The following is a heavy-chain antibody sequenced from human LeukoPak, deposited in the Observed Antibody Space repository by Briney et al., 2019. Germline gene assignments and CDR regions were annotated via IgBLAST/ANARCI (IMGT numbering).Heavy chain of an antibody. Sequence: GGSLRLSCAASGFTFSDYYMSWIRQAPGKGLEWVSYISSSGSTIYYADSVKGRFTVSRDNAKNSLYLQMNSLRAEDTAVYYCARGSTPTRIVGDRSHAHWGQGTLVTVSS. CDR3: ARGSTPTRIVGDRSHAH. D-gene: IGHD1-26*01. CDR2: ISSSGSTI. CDR1: GFTFSDYY. J-gene: IGHJ4*02. V-gene: IGHV3-11*01.